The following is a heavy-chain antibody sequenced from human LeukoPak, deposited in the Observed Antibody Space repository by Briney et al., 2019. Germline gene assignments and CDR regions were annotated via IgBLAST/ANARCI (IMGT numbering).Heavy chain of an antibody. CDR1: GYTFTGYH. CDR3: ARDYCSSTSCLFDY. Sequence: ASVKVSCKASGYTFTGYHMHWVRQAPGQGLEWVGRINPNSGDTNYAQKFQGRVTMTRDTSISTAYMDLSRLRSDDTAVYYCARDYCSSTSCLFDYWGQGTLVTVSS. J-gene: IGHJ4*02. D-gene: IGHD2-2*01. CDR2: INPNSGDT. V-gene: IGHV1-2*06.